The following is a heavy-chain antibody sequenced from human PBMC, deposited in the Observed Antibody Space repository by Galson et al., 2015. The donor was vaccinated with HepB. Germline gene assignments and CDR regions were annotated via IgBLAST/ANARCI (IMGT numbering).Heavy chain of an antibody. D-gene: IGHD7-27*01. V-gene: IGHV3-21*01. Sequence: SLRLSCAASDFTFTTYTMNWVRQAPGKGLERVSSISGNTDYIYYADSLKGRFTISRDNAKNSLYLQMNSLRAEDTAVYYCASVSWGSFEFWGQGTLVTVSS. CDR1: DFTFTTYT. J-gene: IGHJ4*02. CDR2: ISGNTDYI. CDR3: ASVSWGSFEF.